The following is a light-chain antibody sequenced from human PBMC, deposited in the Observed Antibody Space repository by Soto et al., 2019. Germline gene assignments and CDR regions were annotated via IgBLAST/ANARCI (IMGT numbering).Light chain of an antibody. J-gene: IGKJ4*01. V-gene: IGKV3-20*01. CDR3: QQYGSSPLA. CDR2: GAS. CDR1: QSVTTSY. Sequence: EIVLTQSPGTLSLSPGERATLSCRASQSVTTSYLAWYQQKPGQAPRLLIYGASSRATGIPDRFSVSGSGTGFTLTISRLAPAEFAVYYCQQYGSSPLAFGGGTKVEIK.